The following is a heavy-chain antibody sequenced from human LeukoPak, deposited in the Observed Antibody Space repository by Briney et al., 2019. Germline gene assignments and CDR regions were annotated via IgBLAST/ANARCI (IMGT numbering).Heavy chain of an antibody. Sequence: GGSLRLSCAASGFTFSSYAMSWVRQAPGKGLEYVSAISSNGGSTYYANSVKGRFTISRDNSKNTLYLQMGSLRAEDMAVYYCARFVDSSGYYYFDYWGQGTLVTVSS. J-gene: IGHJ4*02. CDR2: ISSNGGST. V-gene: IGHV3-64*01. CDR3: ARFVDSSGYYYFDY. D-gene: IGHD3-22*01. CDR1: GFTFSSYA.